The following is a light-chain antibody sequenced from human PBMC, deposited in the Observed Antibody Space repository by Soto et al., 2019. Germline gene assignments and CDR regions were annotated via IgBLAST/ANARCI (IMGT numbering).Light chain of an antibody. Sequence: QSVLTQPPSASGSPGQSVAISCTGTNSDVGGYNYVSWYQQHPSKAPKLMIYDVNKRPSGVPDRFSGSKSGNTASLTVSGLQAEDEADYYCSSYAGSTTFDVFGTGTRSPS. CDR2: DVN. CDR3: SSYAGSTTFDV. J-gene: IGLJ1*01. CDR1: NSDVGGYNY. V-gene: IGLV2-8*01.